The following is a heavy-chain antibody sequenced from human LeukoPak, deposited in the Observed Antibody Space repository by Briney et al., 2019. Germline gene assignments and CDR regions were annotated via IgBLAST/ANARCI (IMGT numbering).Heavy chain of an antibody. CDR3: AKGGALVTMIVVVNLYFDY. CDR1: GFTFSSYW. D-gene: IGHD3-22*01. CDR2: INSDGSST. J-gene: IGHJ4*02. V-gene: IGHV3-74*01. Sequence: AGGSLRLSCAASGFTFSSYWMHWVRQAPGKGLVWVSRINSDGSSTNYADSVKGRFTISRDNAKNTLYLQLNSLRAEDTALYFCAKGGALVTMIVVVNLYFDYWGQGTLVTVSS.